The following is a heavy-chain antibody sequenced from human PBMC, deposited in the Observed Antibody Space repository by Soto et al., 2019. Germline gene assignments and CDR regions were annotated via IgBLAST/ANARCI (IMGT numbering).Heavy chain of an antibody. D-gene: IGHD2-2*01. J-gene: IGHJ6*02. CDR1: GYTFTSYY. CDR3: ARDFVVVVPAAMDLNYYGMDV. Sequence: ASVKVSCKASGYTFTSYYMHWVRQAPGQGLEWMGIINPSGGSTSYAQKFQGRVTMTRDTSTSTVYMELSSLRSEDTAVYYCARDFVVVVPAAMDLNYYGMDVWGQGTTVTVSS. CDR2: INPSGGST. V-gene: IGHV1-46*01.